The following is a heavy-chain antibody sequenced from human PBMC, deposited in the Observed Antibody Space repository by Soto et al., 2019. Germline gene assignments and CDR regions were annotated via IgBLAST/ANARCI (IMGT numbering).Heavy chain of an antibody. D-gene: IGHD5-12*01. CDR2: ISGSGGST. V-gene: IGHV3-23*01. CDR1: GFTFSSYA. CDR3: ANTRGYSGYYYFDY. Sequence: GGSLRLSCAASGFTFSSYAMIWVRQAPGKGLEWVSAISGSGGSTYYADSVKGRFTISRDNSKNTLYLQMNSLRAEDTAVYYCANTRGYSGYYYFDYWGQGTLVTVSS. J-gene: IGHJ4*02.